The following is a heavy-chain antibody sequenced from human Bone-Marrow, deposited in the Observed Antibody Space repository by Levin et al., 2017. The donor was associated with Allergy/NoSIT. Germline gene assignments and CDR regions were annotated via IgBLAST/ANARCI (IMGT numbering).Heavy chain of an antibody. CDR2: ISSSSSYI. D-gene: IGHD1-26*01. CDR3: ARTGRGLGGGYFDY. V-gene: IGHV3-21*01. J-gene: IGHJ4*02. CDR1: GFTFSSYS. Sequence: LSLTCAASGFTFSSYSMNWVRQAPGKGLEWVSSISSSSSYIYYADSVKGRFTISRDNAKNSLYLQMNSLRAEDTAVYYCARTGRGLGGGYFDYWGQGTLVTVSS.